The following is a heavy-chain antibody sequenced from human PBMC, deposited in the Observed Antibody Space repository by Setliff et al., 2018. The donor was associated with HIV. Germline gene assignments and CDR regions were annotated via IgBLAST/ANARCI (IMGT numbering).Heavy chain of an antibody. CDR1: GFTFSIYS. CDR2: ISGSSTHT. CDR3: ARERSVGELSLALDW. Sequence: GGSLRLSCTASGFTFSIYSMNWVRQAPGKGLESISYISGSSTHTYYADSVKGRFTISRDNAKKLLYLQMNNLRAEDTAVYYCARERSVGELSLALDWWGQGALVTVSS. D-gene: IGHD3-16*02. J-gene: IGHJ4*02. V-gene: IGHV3-21*05.